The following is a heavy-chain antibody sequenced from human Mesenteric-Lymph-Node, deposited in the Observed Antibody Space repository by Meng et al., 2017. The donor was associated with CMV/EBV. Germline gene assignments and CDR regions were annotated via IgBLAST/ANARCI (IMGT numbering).Heavy chain of an antibody. CDR2: IYYSGST. Sequence: SETLSLTCTVSGGSISSHYWSWIRQPPGKGLEWIGYIYYSGSTDYKPSLKSRVTISVDTSKNQFSLKLSSVTAADTAVYYCARGDASRYCSSTSCYSGRGYYYYYGMDVWGQGTTVTVSS. V-gene: IGHV4-59*11. CDR1: GGSISSHY. J-gene: IGHJ6*02. CDR3: ARGDASRYCSSTSCYSGRGYYYYYGMDV. D-gene: IGHD2-2*01.